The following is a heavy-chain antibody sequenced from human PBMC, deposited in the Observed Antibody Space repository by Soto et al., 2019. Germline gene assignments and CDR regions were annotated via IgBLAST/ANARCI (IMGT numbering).Heavy chain of an antibody. D-gene: IGHD3-9*01. CDR1: GYNFTNYW. V-gene: IGHV5-51*01. J-gene: IGHJ4*02. Sequence: PGESLKISCQGSGYNFTNYWTGWVRQMPGKGLEWMGITYPADSDTRYSPAFQGQVTISADKSINTAYLQWSSLKASDTAMYYCVRHPNYDILTGYYNGYYFDFWGQGTLVTVSS. CDR2: TYPADSDT. CDR3: VRHPNYDILTGYYNGYYFDF.